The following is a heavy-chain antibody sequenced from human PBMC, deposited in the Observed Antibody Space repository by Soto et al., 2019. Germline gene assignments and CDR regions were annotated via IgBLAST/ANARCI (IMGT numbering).Heavy chain of an antibody. V-gene: IGHV3-30*18. Sequence: QVQLVESGGGVVQPGRSLRLSCAASGFTFSRYGMHWVRQAPGKGLEWVAVISYDGSNKYYADSVKGRFIISRDNSKNTHYLQMNSLRAEDTAVYYCAKSYDSSGVDAFDIWGQGTMVTVSS. D-gene: IGHD3-22*01. CDR2: ISYDGSNK. J-gene: IGHJ3*02. CDR3: AKSYDSSGVDAFDI. CDR1: GFTFSRYG.